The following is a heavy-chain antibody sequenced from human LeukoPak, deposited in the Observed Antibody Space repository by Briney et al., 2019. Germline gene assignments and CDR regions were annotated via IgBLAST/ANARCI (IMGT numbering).Heavy chain of an antibody. CDR3: ARRASSGYYPTFTNFVWFDP. D-gene: IGHD3-22*01. V-gene: IGHV3-11*01. Sequence: PGGSLRLSCAASGFTFSDYCMSWIRQAPGKGLEWVSYISSSGSTIYYADSVKGRFTISRDNAKNSLYLQMNSLRAEDTAVYYCARRASSGYYPTFTNFVWFDPWGQGTLVTVSS. CDR1: GFTFSDYC. CDR2: ISSSGSTI. J-gene: IGHJ5*02.